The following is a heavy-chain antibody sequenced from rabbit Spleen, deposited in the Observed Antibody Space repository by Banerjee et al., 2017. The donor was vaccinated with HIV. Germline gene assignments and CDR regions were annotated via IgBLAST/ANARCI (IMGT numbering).Heavy chain of an antibody. CDR3: ARGRSNGDGYAL. CDR1: GFSFSSYYY. V-gene: IGHV1S43*01. J-gene: IGHJ4*01. CDR2: IYTGSGST. Sequence: QEQLEESGGDLVKPEGSLTLTCTASGFSFSSYYYMCWVRQAPGKGLEWIGCIYTGSGSTYYASWVNGRFTISRSTSLNTVTLQMTSLTAADTATYFCARGRSNGDGYALWGPGTLSPS. D-gene: IGHD6-1*01.